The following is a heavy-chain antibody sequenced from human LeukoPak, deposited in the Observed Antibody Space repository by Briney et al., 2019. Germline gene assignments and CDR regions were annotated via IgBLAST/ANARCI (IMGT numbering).Heavy chain of an antibody. CDR1: GYSISSGYY. J-gene: IGHJ5*02. CDR3: ARAYLDRAPTNWFDP. D-gene: IGHD3-10*01. V-gene: IGHV4-38-2*02. CDR2: IYHSGST. Sequence: PSETLSLTCTVFGYSISSGYYWGWIRQPPGKGLEWIGSIYHSGSTYYNPSLKSRVTISVDTSKNQFSLKLSSVTAADTAVCYCARAYLDRAPTNWFDPWGQGTLVTVSS.